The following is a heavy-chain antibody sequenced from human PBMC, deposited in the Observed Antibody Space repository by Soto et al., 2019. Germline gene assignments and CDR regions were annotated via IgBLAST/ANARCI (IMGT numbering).Heavy chain of an antibody. CDR2: INHSGST. J-gene: IGHJ4*02. CDR1: GGSFSGYY. V-gene: IGHV4-34*01. D-gene: IGHD2-15*01. CDR3: ASQSVLAAIFDY. Sequence: PSETLSLTCAVYGGSFSGYYLSWIRQPPGKGLEWIGEINHSGSTNYNPSLKSRVTISVDTSKNQFSLKLSSVTAADTAVYYCASQSVLAAIFDYWGQGTLVTVSS.